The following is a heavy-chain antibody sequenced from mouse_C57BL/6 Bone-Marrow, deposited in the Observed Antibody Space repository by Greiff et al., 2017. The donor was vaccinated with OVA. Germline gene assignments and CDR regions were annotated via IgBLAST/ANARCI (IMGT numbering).Heavy chain of an antibody. CDR2: IRNKANNHAT. Sequence: EVKVEESGGGLVQPGGSMKLSCAASGFTFSDAWMDWVRQSPEKGLEWVAEIRNKANNHATYYAESVKGRFTISRDDSKSSVYLQMNSLRAEDTGIYYCTRPLYYYGSSHWYFDVWGTGTTVTVSS. CDR1: GFTFSDAW. V-gene: IGHV6-6*01. J-gene: IGHJ1*03. CDR3: TRPLYYYGSSHWYFDV. D-gene: IGHD1-1*01.